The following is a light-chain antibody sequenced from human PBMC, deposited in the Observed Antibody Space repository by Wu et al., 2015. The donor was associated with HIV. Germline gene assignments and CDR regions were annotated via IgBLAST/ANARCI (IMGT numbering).Light chain of an antibody. J-gene: IGKJ1*01. CDR3: QKYNTAPWT. Sequence: DIQMTQSPSTLSASVGDRVTITCRASQNINTWLAWYQQKPGKAPKLLIYKASILEVGVPSRFSGSGSGTEFTLSINSLQPEDVATYYCQKYNTAPWTFGQGTKVEMK. CDR2: KAS. CDR1: QNINTW. V-gene: IGKV1-5*03.